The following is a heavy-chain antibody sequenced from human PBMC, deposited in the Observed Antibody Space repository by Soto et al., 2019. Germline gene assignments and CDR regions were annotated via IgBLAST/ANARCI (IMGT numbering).Heavy chain of an antibody. V-gene: IGHV1-18*01. D-gene: IGHD2-15*01. Sequence: ASVKVSCKASGYTFTSYGISWVRQAPGQGLEWMGWISAYNGNTNYAQKLQSRVTMTTDTSTSTAYMELRSLRSDDTAVYYCARDKNWVVVVVAATLGWFDPWGQGTLVTVSS. CDR1: GYTFTSYG. J-gene: IGHJ5*02. CDR2: ISAYNGNT. CDR3: ARDKNWVVVVVAATLGWFDP.